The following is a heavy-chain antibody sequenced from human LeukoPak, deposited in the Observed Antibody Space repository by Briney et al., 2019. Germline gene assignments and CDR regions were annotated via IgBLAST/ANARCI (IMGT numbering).Heavy chain of an antibody. CDR2: INPSGGST. CDR1: GYTFTSYD. J-gene: IGHJ6*03. V-gene: IGHV1-46*01. CDR3: ARRGHDFWSGYYGPGSYYYYMDV. Sequence: GASVKVSCKASGYTFTSYDINWVRQATGQGLEWMGIINPSGGSTSYAQKFQGRVTMTRDMSTSAVYMELSSLRSEDTAVYYCARRGHDFWSGYYGPGSYYYYMDVWGKGTTVTVSS. D-gene: IGHD3-3*01.